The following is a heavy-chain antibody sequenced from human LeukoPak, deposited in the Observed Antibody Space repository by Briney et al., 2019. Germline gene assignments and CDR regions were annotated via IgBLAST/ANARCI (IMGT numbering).Heavy chain of an antibody. Sequence: ASVKVSCKASGYTFTGYYMHWVRQAPGQGLEWMGWINPNSGGTNYAQKFQGRVTMTSGKSISTAYMELESLGCGDHAVYYWAEIYCSSTSCYANYGMDVWGQGTTVTVSS. CDR2: INPNSGGT. CDR3: AEIYCSSTSCYANYGMDV. V-gene: IGHV1-2*02. D-gene: IGHD2-2*01. J-gene: IGHJ6*02. CDR1: GYTFTGYY.